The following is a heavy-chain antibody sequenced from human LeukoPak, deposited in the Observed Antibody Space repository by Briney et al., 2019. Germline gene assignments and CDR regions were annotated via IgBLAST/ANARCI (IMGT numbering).Heavy chain of an antibody. Sequence: SVKVSCKASGGTFSSYAIRWVRQAPGQGLEWMGRIIPIFGTANYAQKFQGRVTITADKSTSTAYMELSSLRSEDTAVYYCARDASPYYDFWSGYWMGGFDYWGQGTLVTVSS. CDR3: ARDASPYYDFWSGYWMGGFDY. D-gene: IGHD3-3*01. CDR2: IIPIFGTA. J-gene: IGHJ4*02. V-gene: IGHV1-69*06. CDR1: GGTFSSYA.